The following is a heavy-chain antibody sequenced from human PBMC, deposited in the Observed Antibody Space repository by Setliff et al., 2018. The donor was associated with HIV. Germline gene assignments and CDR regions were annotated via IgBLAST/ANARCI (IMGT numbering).Heavy chain of an antibody. Sequence: GGSLRLSCAASGFTFSRYAMTWVRQAPGQGLGWVSAISGSGIGSYYPDSVKGRFTISRDNSKNMLFLQMNSLRAEDTAVYYCAKDRRYYYGSGSYAAETWGQGTLVTVSS. CDR3: AKDRRYYYGSGSYAAET. CDR2: ISGSGIGS. CDR1: GFTFSRYA. J-gene: IGHJ5*02. V-gene: IGHV3-23*01. D-gene: IGHD3-10*01.